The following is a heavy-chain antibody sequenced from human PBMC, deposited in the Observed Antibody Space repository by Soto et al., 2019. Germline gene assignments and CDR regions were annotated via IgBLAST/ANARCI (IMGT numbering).Heavy chain of an antibody. V-gene: IGHV3-23*01. Sequence: AGVSLRLSCATSGFTFSNFVMRWVRQTPGNGLEWVSTITSTGGDTYYTDSVKGRFTISRDNSKNTLYLQMSSLRAEHTALYYCTKASSDRHHPVVWGQGXTVTVYS. CDR3: TKASSDRHHPVV. J-gene: IGHJ6*02. CDR1: GFTFSNFV. CDR2: ITSTGGDT.